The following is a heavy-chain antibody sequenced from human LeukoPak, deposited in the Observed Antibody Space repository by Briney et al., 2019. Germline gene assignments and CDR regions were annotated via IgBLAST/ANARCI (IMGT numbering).Heavy chain of an antibody. V-gene: IGHV3-30*18. CDR1: GFTFSSYG. Sequence: GRSLRLSCAASGFTFSSYGMPWVRQAPGKGLEWVAVISYDGSNKYYADSVKGRFTISRDNSKNTLYLQMNSLRAEDTAVYYCAKLPTVREHFDYWGQGTLVTVSS. D-gene: IGHD4-17*01. CDR2: ISYDGSNK. J-gene: IGHJ4*02. CDR3: AKLPTVREHFDY.